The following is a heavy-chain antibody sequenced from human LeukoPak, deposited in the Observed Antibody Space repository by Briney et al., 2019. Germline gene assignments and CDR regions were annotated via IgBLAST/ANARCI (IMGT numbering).Heavy chain of an antibody. D-gene: IGHD6-19*01. CDR2: IYYSGST. J-gene: IGHJ6*03. Sequence: PSETLSLPCTVSGGSISSSSYYWGWIRQPPGKGLEWIGSIYYSGSTYYNPSLKSRVTISVDTSKNQFSLKLSSVTAADTAVYYCARQRGIAVAGQHRLYYYMDVWGKGTTVTVSS. CDR1: GGSISSSSYY. V-gene: IGHV4-39*07. CDR3: ARQRGIAVAGQHRLYYYMDV.